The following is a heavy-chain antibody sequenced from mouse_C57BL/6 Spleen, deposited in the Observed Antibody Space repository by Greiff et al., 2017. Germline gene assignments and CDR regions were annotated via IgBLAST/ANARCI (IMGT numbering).Heavy chain of an antibody. Sequence: EVQGVESGGGLVQPGGSLSLSCAASGFTFTDYYMSWVRQPPGKALEWLGFIRNKANGYTTEYSASVKGRFTISRDNSQSIIYLQMNALRAEDSATFYCARLYGNYVWYFDVWGTGTTVTVSS. CDR1: GFTFTDYY. J-gene: IGHJ1*03. V-gene: IGHV7-3*01. D-gene: IGHD2-1*01. CDR2: IRNKANGYTT. CDR3: ARLYGNYVWYFDV.